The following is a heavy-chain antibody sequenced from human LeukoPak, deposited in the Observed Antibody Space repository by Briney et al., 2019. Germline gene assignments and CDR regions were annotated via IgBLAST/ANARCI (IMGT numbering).Heavy chain of an antibody. J-gene: IGHJ4*02. CDR1: GFTFSSYW. V-gene: IGHV3-7*03. Sequence: GGSLRLSCAASGFTFSSYWMSWVRQAPGKGLEWVANIKQDGSEKYYVDSVKGRFTISRDNAKNSLYLQMNNLRAEDTAVYYCARGTEGYDYVWGSYRYLDYWGQGTLVTVSS. CDR2: IKQDGSEK. CDR3: ARGTEGYDYVWGSYRYLDY. D-gene: IGHD3-16*02.